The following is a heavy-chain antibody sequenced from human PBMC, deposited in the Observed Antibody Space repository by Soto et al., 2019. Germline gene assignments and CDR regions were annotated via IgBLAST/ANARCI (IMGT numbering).Heavy chain of an antibody. D-gene: IGHD6-19*01. CDR3: ARDGKGSGSYDYGMDV. CDR2: ISSSSSYI. CDR1: GFTFSSYS. J-gene: IGHJ6*02. V-gene: IGHV3-21*01. Sequence: GGSLRLSCAASGFTFSSYSMNWVRQAPGEGLEWVSSISSSSSYIYYADSVKGRFTISRDNAKNSLYLQMNSLRAEDTAVYYCARDGKGSGSYDYGMDVWGQGTTVTVSS.